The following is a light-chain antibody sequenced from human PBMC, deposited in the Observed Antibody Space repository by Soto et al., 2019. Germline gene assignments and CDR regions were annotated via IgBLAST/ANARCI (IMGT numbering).Light chain of an antibody. V-gene: IGLV7-43*01. CDR3: LLYYGGALGV. J-gene: IGLJ2*01. CDR2: STS. Sequence: QTVVTQEPSLTVSPGGTVTLTCASSTGAVTSGHYPNWVRQKPGQVPKSLIYSTSDKHSWTPARFAGSVLGGKAALTRSSVQPEDEAEYYCLLYYGGALGVFGGGTQLTVL. CDR1: TGAVTSGHY.